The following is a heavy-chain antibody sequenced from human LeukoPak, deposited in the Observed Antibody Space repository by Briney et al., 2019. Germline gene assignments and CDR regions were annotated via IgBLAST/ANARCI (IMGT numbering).Heavy chain of an antibody. Sequence: PSETLSLTCTVSGGSISSSSYYWGWIRQPPGKGLERIGSIYYSGSSHYNPSLQSRVTMSVDTSKNQVSLSLSSVTAADTAVYYCATPNSGRFYYLDYWGQGLLVSVSS. V-gene: IGHV4-39*01. CDR3: ATPNSGRFYYLDY. CDR2: IYYSGSS. CDR1: GGSISSSSYY. J-gene: IGHJ4*02. D-gene: IGHD1-26*01.